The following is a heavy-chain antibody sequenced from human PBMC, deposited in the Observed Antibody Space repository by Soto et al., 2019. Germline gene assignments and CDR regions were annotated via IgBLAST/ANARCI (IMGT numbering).Heavy chain of an antibody. V-gene: IGHV5-10-1*01. CDR2: IDPSDSYT. Sequence: PGESLKVSGQGSGYSFISYWISWESQIPGKGMAWTGRIDPSDSYTNYSPSFQGHVTISADKSISTAYLQWSSLKASDTAMYYCARSSRDEGVGSHYYYYGMDVWEKRTTVAIAS. CDR3: ARSSRDEGVGSHYYYYGMDV. CDR1: GYSFISYW. J-gene: IGHJ6*01. D-gene: IGHD2-21*01.